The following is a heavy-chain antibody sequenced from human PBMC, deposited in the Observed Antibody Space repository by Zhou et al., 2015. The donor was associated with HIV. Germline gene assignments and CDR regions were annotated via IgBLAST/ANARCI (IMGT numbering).Heavy chain of an antibody. CDR3: ARGLRAYYDSSGYNGGMDV. CDR2: ISTYNINA. V-gene: IGHV1-18*01. J-gene: IGHJ6*02. Sequence: QVQLVQSGAEVKKPGASVKVSCKASGYTFTNYGITWVRQAPGQGLEWMGGISTYNINAVYAQKFQGRITMSTDISTTTAYMELRSLRSDDTAVYYCARGLRAYYDSSGYNGGMDVWGQGTTVTGLL. D-gene: IGHD3-22*01. CDR1: GYTFTNYG.